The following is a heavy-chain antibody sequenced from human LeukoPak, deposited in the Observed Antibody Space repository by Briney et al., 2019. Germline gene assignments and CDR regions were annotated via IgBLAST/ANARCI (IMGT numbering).Heavy chain of an antibody. J-gene: IGHJ4*01. V-gene: IGHV3-30*04. D-gene: IGHD1-1*01. CDR1: GFTFSSYA. Sequence: GGSLRLSWGGSGFTFSSYALHWVRQAPGKGLEWVAVTSYDGSNKYYGDSVKGRFTISRDNSKSTLYLQMNSLRTEDTAVYYCAGYADTTVYYFDYWGHGTLVTVSS. CDR3: AGYADTTVYYFDY. CDR2: TSYDGSNK.